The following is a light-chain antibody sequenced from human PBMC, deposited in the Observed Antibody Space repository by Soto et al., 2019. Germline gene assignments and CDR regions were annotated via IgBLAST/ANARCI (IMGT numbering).Light chain of an antibody. V-gene: IGKV4-1*01. Sequence: DIVMTQSPDSLAVSLGERATINCKSSQSVLYSSNNKNYLAWYQQKPGQPPKLLIYWASARESGVPDRFSGSGSGTDFTLTITSLQAEDVAVYYCQQYYSSPPYTFGQGTTVDIK. CDR2: WAS. CDR3: QQYYSSPPYT. J-gene: IGKJ2*01. CDR1: QSVLYSSNNKNY.